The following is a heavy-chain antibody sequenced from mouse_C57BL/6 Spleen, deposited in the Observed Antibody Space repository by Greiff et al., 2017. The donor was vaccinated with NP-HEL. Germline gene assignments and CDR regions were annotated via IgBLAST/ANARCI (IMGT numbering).Heavy chain of an antibody. CDR3: ARVPWDGGAWFAY. J-gene: IGHJ3*01. CDR1: GYTFTSYW. V-gene: IGHV1-52*01. Sequence: QVQLQQPGAELVRPGSSVKLSCKASGYTFTSYWMHWVKQRPIQGLEWIGNIDPSDSETHYNQKFKDKATLTVDKSSSTAYMQLSSLTSEDSAVYYCARVPWDGGAWFAYWGQGTLVTVSA. CDR2: IDPSDSET. D-gene: IGHD4-1*01.